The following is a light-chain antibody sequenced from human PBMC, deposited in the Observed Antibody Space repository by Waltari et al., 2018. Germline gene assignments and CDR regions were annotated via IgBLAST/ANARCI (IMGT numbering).Light chain of an antibody. J-gene: IGLJ3*02. Sequence: QLVLTQSPSASASLGVSVKLTCTLSSGHSSNIIAWHQQKPEKGPRYLMKVNSDGRHSKGDEIPDRFSGSSSGAERYLTISSLQSEDEADYYCQTGGHGTWVFGGGTKLTVL. CDR1: SGHSSNI. CDR2: VNSDGRH. V-gene: IGLV4-69*01. CDR3: QTGGHGTWV.